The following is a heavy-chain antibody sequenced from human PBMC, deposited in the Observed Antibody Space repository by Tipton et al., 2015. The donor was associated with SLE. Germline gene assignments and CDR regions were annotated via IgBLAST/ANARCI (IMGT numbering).Heavy chain of an antibody. CDR3: ARDNGVGAPVDAFDI. Sequence: SLRLSCAASGFTFSSYEMNWVRQAPGKGLEWASYISSSGSTIYYADSVKGRFTISRDNAKNSLYLQMNSLRAEDTAVHYCARDNGVGAPVDAFDIWGQGTMVTVSS. V-gene: IGHV3-48*03. J-gene: IGHJ3*02. D-gene: IGHD1-26*01. CDR1: GFTFSSYE. CDR2: ISSSGSTI.